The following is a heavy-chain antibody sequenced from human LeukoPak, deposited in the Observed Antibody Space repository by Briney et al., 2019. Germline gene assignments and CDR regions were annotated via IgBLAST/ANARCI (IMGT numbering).Heavy chain of an antibody. V-gene: IGHV4-39*01. J-gene: IGHJ6*02. CDR1: GGSISSSSYY. CDR2: IYYSGST. Sequence: PSETLSLTCTVSGGSISSSSYYWGWIRQPPGKGLEWIGSIYYSGSTYYNPSLKSRVTISVDTSKNQFSLKLSSVTAADTAVYYCASLGYSNYNYYGMDVWGQGTTVTVSS. D-gene: IGHD4-11*01. CDR3: ASLGYSNYNYYGMDV.